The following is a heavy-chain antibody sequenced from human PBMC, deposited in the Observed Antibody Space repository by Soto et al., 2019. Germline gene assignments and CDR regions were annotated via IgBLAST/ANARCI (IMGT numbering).Heavy chain of an antibody. CDR3: TTDDVDYYGMDV. V-gene: IGHV3-15*01. CDR2: IKNRIDGGTT. CDR1: GLTFSNAW. J-gene: IGHJ6*02. Sequence: GGPLILSCVASGLTFSNAWMSWVRKVPGRGLEWVGRIKNRIDGGTTEYAAPVKGRFTISRDDSKNTLFLEMNSLKTEDTAVYYCTTDDVDYYGMDVWGQGTTVTVSS.